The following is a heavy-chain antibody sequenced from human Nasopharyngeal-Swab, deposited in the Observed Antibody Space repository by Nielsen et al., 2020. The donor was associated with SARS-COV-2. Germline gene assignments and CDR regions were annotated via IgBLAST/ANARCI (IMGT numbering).Heavy chain of an antibody. D-gene: IGHD2-2*01. J-gene: IGHJ4*02. CDR2: INPSGGST. CDR3: ARGHSRIIVVVPWRKGYFDY. Sequence: SVKVSCKASGYTFTSYYMHWVRQAPGQGLEWMGIINPSGGSTSYAQKFQGRVTMTRDTTTSTVYMELSSLRSEDTAVYYCARGHSRIIVVVPWRKGYFDYWGQGTLVTVSS. V-gene: IGHV1-46*01. CDR1: GYTFTSYY.